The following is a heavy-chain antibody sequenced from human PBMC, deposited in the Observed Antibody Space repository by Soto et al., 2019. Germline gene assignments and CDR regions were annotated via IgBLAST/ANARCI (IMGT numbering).Heavy chain of an antibody. CDR3: SKKSVGRDCFDP. D-gene: IGHD3-10*01. V-gene: IGHV1-2*02. Sequence: VSEQVSCMASGYTFPEYYMHWVRQAPGQGLEWMGWINPASGGTNYAQKFQGRVTMTRDTSISPAYMELSMLSPHATAVYYCSKKSVGRDCFDPWGQGTLVTVSS. CDR1: GYTFPEYY. J-gene: IGHJ5*02. CDR2: INPASGGT.